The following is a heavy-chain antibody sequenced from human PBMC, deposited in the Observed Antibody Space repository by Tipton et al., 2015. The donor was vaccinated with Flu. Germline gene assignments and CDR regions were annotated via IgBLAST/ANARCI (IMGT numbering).Heavy chain of an antibody. Sequence: VQLVQSGAEVTKPGKSLRISCEGSGYILSTDWIGWVRQMPGKGLEWMGIIHPRDSDTKYSPSFEGHVTISADQSITTAYLQWSNLRASDSAVYYCARHSGYSATWHDAFNIWGQGTRVTVSS. V-gene: IGHV5-51*03. CDR2: IHPRDSDT. CDR3: ARHSGYSATWHDAFNI. J-gene: IGHJ3*02. CDR1: GYILSTDW. D-gene: IGHD5-18*01.